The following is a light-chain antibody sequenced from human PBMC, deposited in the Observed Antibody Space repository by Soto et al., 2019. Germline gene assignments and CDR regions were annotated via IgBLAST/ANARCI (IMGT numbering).Light chain of an antibody. J-gene: IGKJ1*01. CDR1: QSVTSSY. CDR3: HQYVTSPQT. Sequence: EIVLTQSPGTLSLSPGERATLSCRASQSVTSSYLAWYQQKPGQASRLLIYAASSRASAIPDRFSGSGSGTDFTLTISRLEPEDFAVYYCHQYVTSPQTFGQGTKVDIK. CDR2: AAS. V-gene: IGKV3-20*01.